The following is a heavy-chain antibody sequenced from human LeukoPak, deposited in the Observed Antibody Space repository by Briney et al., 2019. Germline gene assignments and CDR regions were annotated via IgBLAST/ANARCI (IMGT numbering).Heavy chain of an antibody. CDR3: ARDPPALEDFDY. V-gene: IGHV3-48*04. CDR1: GFTFSSYN. CDR2: ISGRGNTI. J-gene: IGHJ4*02. Sequence: GGSLRLSCAASGFTFSSYNMNWVRQAPGKGLEWVSYISGRGNTIKYADSVKGRFTISRDNGKNSLYLHMSSLRAEDTAVYYCARDPPALEDFDYWGQGTHVTVSS.